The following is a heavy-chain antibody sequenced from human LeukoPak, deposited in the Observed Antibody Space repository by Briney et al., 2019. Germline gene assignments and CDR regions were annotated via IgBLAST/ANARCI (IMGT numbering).Heavy chain of an antibody. V-gene: IGHV4-4*07. CDR1: GGSISSYY. CDR2: IYTSGST. CDR3: ARAPLQAYQDAFDI. Sequence: SETLSLTCTVSGGSISSYYWSWIRQPAGKGLEWIGRIYTSGSTNYNPSLKSRVTISVDTSKNQFSLKLSSVTAADTAVYYCARAPLQAYQDAFDIWGQGTMVTVSS. J-gene: IGHJ3*02.